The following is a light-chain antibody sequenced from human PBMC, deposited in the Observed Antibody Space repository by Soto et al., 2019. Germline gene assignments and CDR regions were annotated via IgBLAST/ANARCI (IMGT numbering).Light chain of an antibody. Sequence: QSALTQPASVSGSPGQSITISCTGTSSDVGGYNYVSWYQQHPGKAPKLMIYDVSNRPSGVSNRFSGSKSGNTASLTISGLQAEEEADYYCSSYTSSSLLVFGGGTKLTVL. CDR1: SSDVGGYNY. CDR3: SSYTSSSLLV. CDR2: DVS. J-gene: IGLJ2*01. V-gene: IGLV2-14*01.